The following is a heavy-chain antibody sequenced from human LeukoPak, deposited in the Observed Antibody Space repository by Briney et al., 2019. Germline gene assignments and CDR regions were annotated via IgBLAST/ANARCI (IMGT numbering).Heavy chain of an antibody. CDR2: ISSSGSTI. Sequence: QPGGSLRLSCAASGFTFSSYEMNWVRQAPGKGLEWVSYISSSGSTIYYADSAKGRFTISRDNAKNSLYLQMNSLRAEDTAVYYCARDRGCGGDCPYYFDYWGQGTLVTVSS. CDR1: GFTFSSYE. V-gene: IGHV3-48*03. J-gene: IGHJ4*02. CDR3: ARDRGCGGDCPYYFDY. D-gene: IGHD2-21*02.